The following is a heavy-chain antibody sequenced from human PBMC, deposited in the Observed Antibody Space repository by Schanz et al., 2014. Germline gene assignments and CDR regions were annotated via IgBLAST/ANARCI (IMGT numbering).Heavy chain of an antibody. CDR1: GFTFNSYG. V-gene: IGHV3-33*06. CDR3: AKDLPAVAVAPLMTGLYDS. D-gene: IGHD6-19*01. CDR2: IWYDGNNK. Sequence: QVQLVESGGGVVQPGRSLRLSCASSGFTFNSYGMHWVRQAPGKGLEWVAFIWYDGNNKYYADSVKGRFTISRDNSKNTLYLQMNSLRAEDTAVYHCAKDLPAVAVAPLMTGLYDSWGQGTLVTVSS. J-gene: IGHJ4*02.